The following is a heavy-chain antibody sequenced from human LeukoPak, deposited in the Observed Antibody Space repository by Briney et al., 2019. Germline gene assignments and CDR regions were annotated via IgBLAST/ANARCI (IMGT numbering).Heavy chain of an antibody. CDR1: GFTFDDYG. V-gene: IGHV3-20*04. Sequence: PGGSLRLSCAASGFTFDDYGMSWVRQASGKGLEWVSGINWNGGSTGYADSVKGRFTISRDNAKNSLYLQMNSLRAEDTALYYCAREPYGSGSYGVDYWGQGTLVTVSS. CDR3: AREPYGSGSYGVDY. J-gene: IGHJ4*02. CDR2: INWNGGST. D-gene: IGHD3-10*01.